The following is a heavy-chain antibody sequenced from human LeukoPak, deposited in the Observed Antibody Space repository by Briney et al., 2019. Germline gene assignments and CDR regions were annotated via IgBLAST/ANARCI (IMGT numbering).Heavy chain of an antibody. V-gene: IGHV1-24*01. CDR2: FDPEDGET. Sequence: ASVKVSCKVSGYTLSELSMHWVRQAPGKGLEWMGGFDPEDGETIYAQKFQGRVTMTEDTSTDTAYMELSSLRSEDTAVYYCATVYPFIAVAGYFQHWGQGTLVTVSS. D-gene: IGHD6-19*01. CDR1: GYTLSELS. J-gene: IGHJ1*01. CDR3: ATVYPFIAVAGYFQH.